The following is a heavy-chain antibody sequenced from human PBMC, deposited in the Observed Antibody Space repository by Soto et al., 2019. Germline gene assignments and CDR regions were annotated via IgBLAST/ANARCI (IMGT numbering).Heavy chain of an antibody. V-gene: IGHV4-34*01. J-gene: IGHJ5*02. Sequence: SETLSLTCGVYGGSFSGYYWSWIRQPPGKGLEWIGEINHSGSTNYNPSLKSRVTISVDTSKNQFSLKLSSVTAADTAVYYCARNGDYYDSSGYFLYVNWFDPWGQGTLVTVSS. CDR2: INHSGST. CDR1: GGSFSGYY. CDR3: ARNGDYYDSSGYFLYVNWFDP. D-gene: IGHD3-22*01.